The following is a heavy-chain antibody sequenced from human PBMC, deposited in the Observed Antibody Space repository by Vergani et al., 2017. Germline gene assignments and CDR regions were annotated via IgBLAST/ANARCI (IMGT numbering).Heavy chain of an antibody. V-gene: IGHV4-61*02. Sequence: QVQLQESGPGLVKPSQTLSLTCTVSGGSISSGSYYWSWIRQPAGKGLEWIGRIDTSGSTNYNPSLKSRVTMSVDTSKNQFSLKLSSVTAADTAVYYCARVAAFQYYYYYYMDVWGKGTTVTVSS. CDR1: GGSISSGSYY. D-gene: IGHD2-15*01. J-gene: IGHJ6*03. CDR2: IDTSGST. CDR3: ARVAAFQYYYYYYMDV.